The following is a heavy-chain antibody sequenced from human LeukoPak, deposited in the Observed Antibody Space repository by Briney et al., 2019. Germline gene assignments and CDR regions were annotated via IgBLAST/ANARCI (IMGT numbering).Heavy chain of an antibody. CDR3: ARGYTTVTTGYFDY. Sequence: PGGSLGLSCAASGFTVSSNYMSWVRQAPGKGLEWVSVIYSGGSTYYADSVKGRFTISRDNSKNTLYLQMNSLRAEDTAVYYCARGYTTVTTGYFDYWGQGTLVTVSS. D-gene: IGHD4-17*01. CDR2: IYSGGST. J-gene: IGHJ4*02. V-gene: IGHV3-53*01. CDR1: GFTVSSNY.